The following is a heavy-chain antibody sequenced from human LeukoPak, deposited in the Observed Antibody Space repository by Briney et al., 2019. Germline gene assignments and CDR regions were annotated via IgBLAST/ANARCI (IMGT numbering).Heavy chain of an antibody. J-gene: IGHJ4*02. CDR1: GFTFSSYR. D-gene: IGHD3-22*01. CDR2: ISSSSSYI. V-gene: IGHV3-21*04. Sequence: PGGSLRLSCAASGFTFSSYRMNWVRQAPGKGLEWVSSISSSSSYIYYADSVKGRFTISRDNAKNSLYLQMNSLRAEDMTVYYCARYGLTTRVYYWGKGTLVTVSS. CDR3: ARYGLTTRVYY.